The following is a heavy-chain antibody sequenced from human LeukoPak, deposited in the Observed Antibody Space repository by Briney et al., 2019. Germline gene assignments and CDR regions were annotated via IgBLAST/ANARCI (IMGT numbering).Heavy chain of an antibody. Sequence: SVKVSCKASGGTFSSYAISWVRQAPGQGFEWMGRIIPIFGTANYAQKFQGRVTITTDESTSTAYMELSSLRSEDTAVYYCARGGTGTTSDYWGQGTLVTVSS. V-gene: IGHV1-69*05. J-gene: IGHJ4*02. CDR2: IIPIFGTA. CDR1: GGTFSSYA. CDR3: ARGGTGTTSDY. D-gene: IGHD1-7*01.